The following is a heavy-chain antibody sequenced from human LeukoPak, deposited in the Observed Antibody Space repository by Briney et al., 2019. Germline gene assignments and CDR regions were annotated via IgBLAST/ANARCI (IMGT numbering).Heavy chain of an antibody. D-gene: IGHD3-22*01. J-gene: IGHJ5*02. CDR3: ARDLGQYYDTSDNWFDP. CDR2: VNSDGSGT. Sequence: GGSLRLSCAASGFTFSRYSMHWVRQAPGKGLVRVSHVNSDGSGTDYADSVKGRFTISRDNAKNTLYLQMNSLRAEDTAVYYCARDLGQYYDTSDNWFDPWGQGTLVTVSS. CDR1: GFTFSRYS. V-gene: IGHV3-74*01.